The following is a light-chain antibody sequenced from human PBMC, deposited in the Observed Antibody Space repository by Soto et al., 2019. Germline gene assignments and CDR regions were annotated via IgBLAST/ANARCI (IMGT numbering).Light chain of an antibody. CDR2: GAS. Sequence: EIVMTQSPATLSVSPGERATLSCRASQSVSSNLAWYQQKPGQAPRLLIYGASTRATGIPARFSGSGSGTEFTLTISSLQSGDFAVYYCQQYNNWPGFGGGTKVEIK. J-gene: IGKJ4*01. CDR1: QSVSSN. CDR3: QQYNNWPG. V-gene: IGKV3-15*01.